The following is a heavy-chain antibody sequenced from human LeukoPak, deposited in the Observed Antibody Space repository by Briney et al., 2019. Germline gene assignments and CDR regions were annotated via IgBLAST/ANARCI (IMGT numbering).Heavy chain of an antibody. CDR2: IYYSGSA. D-gene: IGHD2-8*02. CDR3: ARGPGGELDH. J-gene: IGHJ4*02. V-gene: IGHV4-31*03. Sequence: NTSQTLSLTCTVSGGSISSGGYYWSWIRQHPGKGLEWIGYIYYSGSAYYNPSLKSRVTISVDTSNNQFSLKLSSVTAADTAVYYCARGPGGELDHWGQGTLVTVSS. CDR1: GGSISSGGYY.